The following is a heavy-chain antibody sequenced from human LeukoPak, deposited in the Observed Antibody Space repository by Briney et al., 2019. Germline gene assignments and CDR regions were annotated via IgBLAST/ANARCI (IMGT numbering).Heavy chain of an antibody. CDR1: GGSISSDY. J-gene: IGHJ4*02. Sequence: SETLSLTCTVSGGSISSDYWQWIRQPPGKGLEWVGYIYNSGNNHYNSSLKSRVTISIDTSKNQFTLKLASVTAADTAVYYCATRGYWGQGTLVAVSS. CDR2: IYNSGNN. V-gene: IGHV4-59*08. D-gene: IGHD3-10*01. CDR3: ATRGY.